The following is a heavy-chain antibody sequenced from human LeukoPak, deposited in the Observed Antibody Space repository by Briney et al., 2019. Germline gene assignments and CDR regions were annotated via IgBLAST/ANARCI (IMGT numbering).Heavy chain of an antibody. D-gene: IGHD3-22*01. CDR3: AKEGTMIVVVIASGFDI. J-gene: IGHJ3*02. CDR2: ISGSGGST. V-gene: IGHV3-23*01. CDR1: GFTFSSYA. Sequence: GSLRLSCAASGFTFSSYAMSWVRQAPGKGLEWVSAISGSGGSTYYADSVKGRFTISRDNSKNTLYLQMNSLRAEDTAVYYCAKEGTMIVVVIASGFDIWGQETMVTVSS.